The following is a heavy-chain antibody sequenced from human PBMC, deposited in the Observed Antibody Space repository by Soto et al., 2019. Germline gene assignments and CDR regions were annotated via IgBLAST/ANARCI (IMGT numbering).Heavy chain of an antibody. CDR2: LNDSGST. D-gene: IGHD3-10*01. J-gene: IGHJ1*01. Sequence: SETLSLTCAVYGGSFSGYYCSWIRQPPGKGLEWIGELNDSGSTNYNASLKSRVSISVDTSNNQFSLKLSSVTAADTAVYYCARGRGGVQHWGQGTLVTVSS. CDR3: ARGRGGVQH. CDR1: GGSFSGYY. V-gene: IGHV4-34*01.